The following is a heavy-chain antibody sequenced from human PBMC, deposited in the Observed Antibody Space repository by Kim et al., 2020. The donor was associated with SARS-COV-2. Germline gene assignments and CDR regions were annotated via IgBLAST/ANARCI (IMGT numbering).Heavy chain of an antibody. D-gene: IGHD1-26*01. Sequence: GGSLRLSCAASGFTVSSNYMSWVRQAPGKGLEWVSVIYSGGSTYYADSVKGRFTISRDNSKNTLYLQMNSLRAEDTAVYYCAREGGSYYSDAFDIWGQGTMVTVSS. CDR2: IYSGGST. CDR3: AREGGSYYSDAFDI. J-gene: IGHJ3*02. V-gene: IGHV3-66*01. CDR1: GFTVSSNY.